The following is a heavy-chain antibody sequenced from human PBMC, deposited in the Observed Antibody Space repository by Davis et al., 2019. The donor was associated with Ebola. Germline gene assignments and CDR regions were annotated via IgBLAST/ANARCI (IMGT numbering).Heavy chain of an antibody. CDR2: IIPIFGTA. CDR3: ARAGEGYYDSSGYFAY. V-gene: IGHV1-69*06. Sequence: SVTVSCMASGGTFSSYAISWVRQAPGQGLEWMGGIIPIFGTANYAQKFQGRVTITADKSTSTAYMELSSLRSEDTAVYYCARAGEGYYDSSGYFAYWGQGTLVTVSS. D-gene: IGHD3-22*01. J-gene: IGHJ4*02. CDR1: GGTFSSYA.